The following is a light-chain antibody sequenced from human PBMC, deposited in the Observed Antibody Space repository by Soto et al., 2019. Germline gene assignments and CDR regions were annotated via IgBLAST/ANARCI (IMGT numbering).Light chain of an antibody. CDR3: QQYNSYSLWT. J-gene: IGKJ1*01. V-gene: IGKV1-5*01. CDR1: QSISSW. Sequence: DIQMTQSPSTLSASVGDRVTITCRASQSISSWLAWYQQKPGKAPKLLIYDASSLESGVPSRFSGSGSGTEFTLTISSLQPDDFATYYCQQYNSYSLWTFGQGTKVEFK. CDR2: DAS.